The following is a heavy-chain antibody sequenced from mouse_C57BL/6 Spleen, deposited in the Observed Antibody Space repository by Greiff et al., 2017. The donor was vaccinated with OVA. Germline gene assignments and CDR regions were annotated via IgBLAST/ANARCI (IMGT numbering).Heavy chain of an antibody. CDR1: GFNIKDDY. CDR3: TSYYVGNY. V-gene: IGHV14-4*01. Sequence: EVKLMESGAELVRPGASVKLSCTASGFNIKDDYMHWVKQRPEQGLEWIGWIDPENGDTEYASKFQGKATITADTSSNTAYLQLSSLTSEDTAVYYCTSYYVGNYWGQGTTLTVSS. J-gene: IGHJ2*01. CDR2: IDPENGDT. D-gene: IGHD2-10*01.